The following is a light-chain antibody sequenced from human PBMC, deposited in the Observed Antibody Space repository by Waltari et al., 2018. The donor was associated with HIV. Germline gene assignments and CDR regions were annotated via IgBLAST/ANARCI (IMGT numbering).Light chain of an antibody. Sequence: SYELTQPSSVSVSPGQTARITCSGDALKKYYARWDQQKPGQAPVLVIYKNTERPSGIPGRFSGSRSVTTVTFTISGAQVGDEADYYCFSAADDNLRVFGGGTKLTVL. CDR3: FSAADDNLRV. V-gene: IGLV3-27*01. CDR1: ALKKYY. J-gene: IGLJ3*02. CDR2: KNT.